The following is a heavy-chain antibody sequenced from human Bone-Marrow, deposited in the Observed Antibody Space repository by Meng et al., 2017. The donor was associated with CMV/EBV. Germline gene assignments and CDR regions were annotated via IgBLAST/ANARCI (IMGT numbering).Heavy chain of an antibody. V-gene: IGHV3-30*02. CDR2: IRYDGTNK. Sequence: GSLRLSCTASGFTFSNYGFHWVRQAPGKGLEGVAFIRYDGTNKFYADSVKDRFTISRDNSKNTLYLEMSRLRTEDTAVYYCANLAPWNWGQGTLVTVSS. CDR3: ANLAPWN. CDR1: GFTFSNYG. J-gene: IGHJ1*01. D-gene: IGHD3-3*01.